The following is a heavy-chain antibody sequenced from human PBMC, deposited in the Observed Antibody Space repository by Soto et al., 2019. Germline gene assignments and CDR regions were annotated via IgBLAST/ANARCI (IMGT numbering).Heavy chain of an antibody. D-gene: IGHD6-13*01. CDR2: ISAYNGNT. J-gene: IGHJ6*02. V-gene: IGHV1-18*01. CDR3: VSFSIAAADPYGMDV. Sequence: QVQLVQSGAEVKKPGASVKVSCKASGYTFTSYGISWVRQAPGQGLEWMGWISAYNGNTNYAQKLQGRVTMTTDTSTSTAYMELRSLRSHDTAVYYCVSFSIAAADPYGMDVWGQGTTVTVSS. CDR1: GYTFTSYG.